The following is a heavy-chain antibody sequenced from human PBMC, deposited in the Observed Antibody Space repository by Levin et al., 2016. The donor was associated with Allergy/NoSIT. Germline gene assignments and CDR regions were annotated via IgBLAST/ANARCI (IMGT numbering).Heavy chain of an antibody. V-gene: IGHV1-3*01. Sequence: ASVKVSCKASGYTFTSYAMHWVRQAPGQRLEWMGWINAGNGNTKYSQKFQGRVTITGDTSASTAYMELSSLRSEDTAVYYCATWRLGDYYFDYWAQGTLVTVSS. D-gene: IGHD2-21*02. CDR3: ATWRLGDYYFDY. CDR1: GYTFTSYA. J-gene: IGHJ4*02. CDR2: INAGNGNT.